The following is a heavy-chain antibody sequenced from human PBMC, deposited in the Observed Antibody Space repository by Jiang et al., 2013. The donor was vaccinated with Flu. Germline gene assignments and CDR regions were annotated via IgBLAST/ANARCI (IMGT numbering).Heavy chain of an antibody. CDR3: AVVVVVPGVMHIGPNWFDP. J-gene: IGHJ5*02. CDR1: GYTFTSNG. D-gene: IGHD2-2*01. CDR2: ISAYNGYTKYA. Sequence: GAEVKKPGASVKVSCKISGYTFTSNGVSWVRQAPGQGLEWMGWISAYNGYTKYANYTQKFQGRVTMTTDTSTSTAYLELRSLRPDDTATYFCAVVVVVPGVMHIGPNWFDPWGQGTLVTVSS. V-gene: IGHV1-18*01.